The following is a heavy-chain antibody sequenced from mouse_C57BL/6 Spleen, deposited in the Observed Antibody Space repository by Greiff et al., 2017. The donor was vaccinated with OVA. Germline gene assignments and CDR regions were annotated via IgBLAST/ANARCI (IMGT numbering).Heavy chain of an antibody. CDR2: IRSKSNNYAT. CDR3: VRHRYAMDY. V-gene: IGHV10-1*01. J-gene: IGHJ4*01. CDR1: GFSFNTYA. Sequence: DVMLVESGGGLVQPKGSLKLSCAASGFSFNTYAMNWVRQAPGKGLEWVARIRSKSNNYATYYADSVKDRFTISRDDSESMLYLQMNNLKTEDTAMYYCVRHRYAMDYWGQGTSVTVSS.